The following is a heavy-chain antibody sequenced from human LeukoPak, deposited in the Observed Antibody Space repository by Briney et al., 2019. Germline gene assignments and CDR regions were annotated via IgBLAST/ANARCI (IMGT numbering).Heavy chain of an antibody. D-gene: IGHD1-26*01. J-gene: IGHJ4*02. CDR3: ARDGRTRGFDY. Sequence: GGSLRLSCAASGFTVSSNYMSWVRQAPGKGLEWVSVIYSGGSTYYADSVKGRFTISRDDSKNTLYLQMNSLRAEDTAVYYCARDGRTRGFDYWGQGTLVTVSS. V-gene: IGHV3-53*01. CDR1: GFTVSSNY. CDR2: IYSGGST.